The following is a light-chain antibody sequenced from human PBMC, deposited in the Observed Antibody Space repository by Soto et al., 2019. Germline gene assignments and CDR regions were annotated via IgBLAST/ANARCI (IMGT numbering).Light chain of an antibody. CDR1: SGDVGGYNS. Sequence: QSALTQPASVSEPPVQSITIPCTGTSGDVGGYNSVSCYQQHPGKAPKRMVYGLTSRPSGVSNRFSGSRSGNTASLTISGLQADDEADYYCTSYTSSNTRGVFGSGSKVSVL. V-gene: IGLV2-14*01. CDR2: GLT. J-gene: IGLJ1*01. CDR3: TSYTSSNTRGV.